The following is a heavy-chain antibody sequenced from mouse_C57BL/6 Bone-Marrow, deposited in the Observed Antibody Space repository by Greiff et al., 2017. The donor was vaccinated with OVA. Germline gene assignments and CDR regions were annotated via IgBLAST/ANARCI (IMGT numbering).Heavy chain of an antibody. CDR3: ARHDPWYFDV. CDR1: GFTFSSYT. Sequence: EVKVEESGGGLVKPGGSLKLSCAASGFTFSSYTMSWVRQTPEKRLEWVATISGGGGNTYYPDSVKGRFTISRDNAKNTLYLQMSSLRSEDTALYYCARHDPWYFDVWGTGTTVTVSS. CDR2: ISGGGGNT. V-gene: IGHV5-9*01. J-gene: IGHJ1*03.